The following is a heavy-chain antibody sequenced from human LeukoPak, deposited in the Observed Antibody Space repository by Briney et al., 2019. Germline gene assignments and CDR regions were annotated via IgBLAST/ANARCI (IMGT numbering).Heavy chain of an antibody. CDR2: INPTSGDT. D-gene: IGHD5-24*01. CDR1: GYTFTAYY. J-gene: IGHJ4*02. Sequence: ASVRVSCKASGYTFTAYYMRWVRQAPGQGLEWMGWINPTSGDTKYAQKFQDRVTMTRDTSISTAYMELSRLTSDDPAVYYCARDRGSGYIILDFLGPGTLVTVSS. CDR3: ARDRGSGYIILDF. V-gene: IGHV1-2*02.